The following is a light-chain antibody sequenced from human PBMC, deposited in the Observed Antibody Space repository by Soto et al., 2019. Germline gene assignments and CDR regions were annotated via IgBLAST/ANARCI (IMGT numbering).Light chain of an antibody. V-gene: IGKV3-15*01. CDR2: DTS. CDR1: QSVSSN. J-gene: IGKJ1*01. CDR3: QQYNNLPPSWT. Sequence: EIVMTQSPATLSVSPGERATLSCRASQSVSSNLAWYQQKPGQAPRLLIYDTSTRATGISARFSGSGSGKDFTLTISGLQSEDFAVYYCQQYNNLPPSWTFGQGTKVDIK.